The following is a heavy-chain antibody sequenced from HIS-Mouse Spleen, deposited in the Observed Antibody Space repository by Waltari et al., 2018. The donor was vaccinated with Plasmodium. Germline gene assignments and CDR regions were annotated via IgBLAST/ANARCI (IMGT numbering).Heavy chain of an antibody. V-gene: IGHV3-7*01. CDR2: IKQEGSEK. D-gene: IGHD6-13*01. CDR1: GFTFSSYW. CDR3: ASSWYWYFDL. Sequence: EVQLVESGGGLVQPGGSLRLSCAASGFTFSSYWMSWVRQAPGKGLEGVANIKQEGSEKYYVDSVKGRFTISRDNAKNSLYLQMNSPRAEDTAVYYCASSWYWYFDLWGRGTLVTVSS. J-gene: IGHJ2*01.